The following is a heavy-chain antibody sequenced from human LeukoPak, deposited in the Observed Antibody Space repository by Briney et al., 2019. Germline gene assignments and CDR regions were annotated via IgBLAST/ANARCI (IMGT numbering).Heavy chain of an antibody. CDR3: AREKWETYYYGSGSYFDYYGMDV. CDR1: GGSISSYY. D-gene: IGHD3-10*01. CDR2: IYTSGST. V-gene: IGHV4-4*07. Sequence: SETPSLTCTVSGGSISSYYWSWIRQPAGKGLEWIGRIYTSGSTNYNASLKSRVSMSVDTSKNQFSLKLSSVTAADTAVFYCAREKWETYYYGSGSYFDYYGMDVWGQGTTVTVSS. J-gene: IGHJ6*02.